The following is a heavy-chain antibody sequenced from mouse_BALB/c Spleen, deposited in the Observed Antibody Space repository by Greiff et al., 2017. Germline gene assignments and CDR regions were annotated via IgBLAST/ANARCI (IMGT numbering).Heavy chain of an antibody. Sequence: EVKLMESGPGLVKPSQSLSLTCTVTGYSITSDYAWNWIRQFPGNKLEWMGYISYSGSTSYNPSLKSRISITRDTSKNQFFLQLNSVTTEDTATYYCARGVDYAMDYWGQGTSVTVSS. D-gene: IGHD1-1*02. CDR3: ARGVDYAMDY. J-gene: IGHJ4*01. CDR1: GYSITSDYA. CDR2: ISYSGST. V-gene: IGHV3-2*02.